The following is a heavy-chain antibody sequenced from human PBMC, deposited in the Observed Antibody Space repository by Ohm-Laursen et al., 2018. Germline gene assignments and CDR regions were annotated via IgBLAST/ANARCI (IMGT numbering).Heavy chain of an antibody. CDR3: ARGRLSGTRRALDI. Sequence: ASVKVSCKTSGYTFINYDIHWVRQASGQGLEWMGWMNPKNDDTGYAHKFQGGVTMSRNTSISTANLEMTSLRSEDTAVYYCARGRLSGTRRALDIWGQGTLVTVSS. CDR1: GYTFINYD. J-gene: IGHJ3*02. CDR2: MNPKNDDT. D-gene: IGHD1-7*01. V-gene: IGHV1-8*01.